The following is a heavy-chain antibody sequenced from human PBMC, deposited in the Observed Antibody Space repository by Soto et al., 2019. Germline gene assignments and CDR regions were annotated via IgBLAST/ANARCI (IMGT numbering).Heavy chain of an antibody. CDR3: ARGPGYSSGHDY. Sequence: GGSLRLSCAASGFTFSSYAMHWVRQAPGKGLEWVAVISYDGSNKYYADSVKGRFTISRDNSKNTLYLQMNSLRAEDTAVYYCARGPGYSSGHDYWGQGTLVTVSS. J-gene: IGHJ4*02. CDR2: ISYDGSNK. V-gene: IGHV3-30-3*01. D-gene: IGHD6-19*01. CDR1: GFTFSSYA.